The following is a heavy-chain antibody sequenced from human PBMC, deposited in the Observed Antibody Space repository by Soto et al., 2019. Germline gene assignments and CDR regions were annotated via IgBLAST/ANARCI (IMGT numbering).Heavy chain of an antibody. CDR1: GNIFTSQY. D-gene: IGHD3-3*01. J-gene: IGHJ4*02. Sequence: QVQLVQSGAEVKKPGASVKVSCKVSGNIFTSQYMHWVRQAPGQGLEWMAMINPSGGRTSYAQMFQGRVTMTRDTSTSTVHMDLSSLRSEDTAVYYCFRDVGDWGQGTLVTVSS. CDR3: FRDVGD. CDR2: INPSGGRT. V-gene: IGHV1-46*03.